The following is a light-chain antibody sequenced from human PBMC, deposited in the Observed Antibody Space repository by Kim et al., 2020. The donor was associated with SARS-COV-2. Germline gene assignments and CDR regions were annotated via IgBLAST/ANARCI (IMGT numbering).Light chain of an antibody. J-gene: IGLJ1*01. Sequence: QAITIPCTGTSSDSGGYDYVSWDQQHPGKARKRIIYDVRDRPSGISNRFSGSKSGNTASLIITGRQPGDEADYFCFSYTSSGTYVCGRATKVAVL. CDR1: SSDSGGYDY. CDR3: FSYTSSGTYV. V-gene: IGLV2-14*03. CDR2: DVR.